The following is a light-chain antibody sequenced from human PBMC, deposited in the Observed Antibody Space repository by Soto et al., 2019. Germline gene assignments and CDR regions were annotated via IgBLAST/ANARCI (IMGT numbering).Light chain of an antibody. CDR1: SSDVDDYNY. CDR3: SSYPSTNTVL. V-gene: IGLV2-14*03. J-gene: IGLJ2*01. Sequence: QSALTQPASVSGSPGQSITISCTGTSSDVDDYNYVSWYQQHPGKAPKLIISDVSTRPSGVSSRFSGSKSDTTASLTISGLQAEDEADYYCSSYPSTNTVLSGGGTKLTVL. CDR2: DVS.